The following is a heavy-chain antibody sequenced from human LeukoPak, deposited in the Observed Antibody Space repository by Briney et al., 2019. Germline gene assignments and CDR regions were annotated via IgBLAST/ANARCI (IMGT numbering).Heavy chain of an antibody. CDR2: IYYTGST. J-gene: IGHJ4*02. Sequence: SETLSLTCSVSGASISGGTYYWGWIRQPPGKGLEWIGSIYYTGSTYDNPSLKSRVTISVDTSKNQFSLKLSSVTAADAAVYYCARRGGSGRAFDYWGQGALVTVSS. V-gene: IGHV4-39*01. CDR1: GASISGGTYY. CDR3: ARRGGSGRAFDY. D-gene: IGHD1-26*01.